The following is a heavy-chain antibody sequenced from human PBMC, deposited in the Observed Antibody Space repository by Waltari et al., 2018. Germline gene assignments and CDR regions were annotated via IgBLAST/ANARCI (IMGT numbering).Heavy chain of an antibody. V-gene: IGHV5-51*01. D-gene: IGHD2-8*01. CDR1: EYNFINYW. Sequence: EVQLVQSGAEVKEPGESLKIPCKGSEYNFINYWIGWVREMPGKGREWMGIIYPSDSEHTYSPSFQGQVTISVDKSISTAYLQWSRLKATDTAIYYCARLGRQEGVGFDIWGQGTMVTVSS. CDR3: ARLGRQEGVGFDI. CDR2: IYPSDSEH. J-gene: IGHJ3*02.